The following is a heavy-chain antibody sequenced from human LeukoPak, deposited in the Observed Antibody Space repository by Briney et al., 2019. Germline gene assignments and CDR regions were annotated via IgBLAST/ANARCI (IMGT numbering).Heavy chain of an antibody. J-gene: IGHJ4*02. D-gene: IGHD3-16*02. CDR1: GGSISSYY. CDR2: IYYSGST. CDR3: ARTYDYVWGSYLTAFDY. V-gene: IGHV4-59*01. Sequence: SETLSLTCTVSGGSISSYYWSWIRQPPGKGLEWIGYIYYSGSTNYNPSLKSRVTISVDTSKNQFSLKLSSVTAADTAVYYCARTYDYVWGSYLTAFDYWGQGTLVTVSS.